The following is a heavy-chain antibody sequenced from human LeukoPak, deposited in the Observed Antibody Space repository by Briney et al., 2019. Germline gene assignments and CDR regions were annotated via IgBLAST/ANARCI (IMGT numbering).Heavy chain of an antibody. CDR2: ITDSGNT. V-gene: IGHV4-34*01. J-gene: IGHJ4*02. CDR1: GVSFSGYY. Sequence: SETLSLTCAVYGVSFSGYYWSWVRQPPGKGLEWIGEITDSGNTNYNPSLKSRVTISVDTSKNQFSLKLSSVTAADTAVYYCARVPYYYDSSGSGPLDYWGQGTLVTVSS. D-gene: IGHD3-22*01. CDR3: ARVPYYYDSSGSGPLDY.